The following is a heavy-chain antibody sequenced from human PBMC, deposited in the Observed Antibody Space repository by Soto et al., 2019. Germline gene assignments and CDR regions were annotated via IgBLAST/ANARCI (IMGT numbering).Heavy chain of an antibody. J-gene: IGHJ4*02. CDR3: ARQGVRRCPDH. CDR1: GFTFSSYG. V-gene: IGHV3-33*01. Sequence: QVQLVESGGGVVQPGRSLRLSCAASGFTFSSYGMHWVRQAPGKGLEWVAIIWYDGSRKYCADSVKGRFIISRDDFKNTLYLQMNSLRVDDAALYYCARQGVRRCPDHWGQGTLVTVSS. CDR2: IWYDGSRK. D-gene: IGHD4-17*01.